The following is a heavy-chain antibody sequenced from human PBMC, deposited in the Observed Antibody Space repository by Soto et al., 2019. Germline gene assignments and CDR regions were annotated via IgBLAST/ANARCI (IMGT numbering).Heavy chain of an antibody. CDR1: SGSISSSNW. J-gene: IGHJ4*02. CDR3: AREGNAPHDFDY. Sequence: SETLCLTCAVSSGSISSSNWWSWVPQPPGKGLEWIGEIYHSGSTNYNPSLKSRVTISVDKSKNQFSLKLSSVTAADTAVYYCAREGNAPHDFDYWGQGTLVTVSS. V-gene: IGHV4-4*02. CDR2: IYHSGST.